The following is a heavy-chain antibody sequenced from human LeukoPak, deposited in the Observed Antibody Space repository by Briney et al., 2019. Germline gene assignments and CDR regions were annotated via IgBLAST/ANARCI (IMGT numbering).Heavy chain of an antibody. V-gene: IGHV4-59*01. CDR1: GGSISSYY. J-gene: IGHJ4*02. CDR2: IYYSGST. Sequence: SETLSLTCTVSGGSISSYYWSWIRQPPGKGLEWVGYIYYSGSTNYNPSLKSRVTISVDTSKNPFSLKLSSVTAADTAVYYCARGESPGYSSSWGYWGQGTLVTVSS. D-gene: IGHD6-13*01. CDR3: ARGESPGYSSSWGY.